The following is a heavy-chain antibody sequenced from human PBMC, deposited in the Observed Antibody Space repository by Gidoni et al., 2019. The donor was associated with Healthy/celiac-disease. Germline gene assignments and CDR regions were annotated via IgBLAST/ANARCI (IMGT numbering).Heavy chain of an antibody. CDR1: GFTFSSYA. Sequence: EVQLLESGGGLVQPGGSLRLSCAASGFTFSSYAMRWVRQAPGQGLEWVSAISGSGGSTYYAYSVKGRFTISRDNSKNTLYLQMNSLRAEDTAVYYCAQGFNDAFDIWGQGTMVTVSS. CDR2: ISGSGGST. V-gene: IGHV3-23*01. J-gene: IGHJ3*02. CDR3: AQGFNDAFDI.